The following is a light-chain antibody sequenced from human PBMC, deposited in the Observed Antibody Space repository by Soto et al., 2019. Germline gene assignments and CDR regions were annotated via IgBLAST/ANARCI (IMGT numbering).Light chain of an antibody. CDR1: QGIRID. J-gene: IGKJ1*01. CDR3: LQDYNYPWT. Sequence: AIQMTQSPSSLSASVGDRVIITCRASQGIRIDLGWYQQKPGKAPKLLIYAASSLQSGVPSRFSGSGSGTDFTLTITSLQPEDFATYYCLQDYNYPWTLGQGTKVDIK. V-gene: IGKV1-6*01. CDR2: AAS.